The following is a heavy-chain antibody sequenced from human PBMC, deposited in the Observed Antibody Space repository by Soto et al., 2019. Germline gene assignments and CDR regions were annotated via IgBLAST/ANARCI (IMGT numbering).Heavy chain of an antibody. V-gene: IGHV4-31*03. J-gene: IGHJ2*01. CDR3: ARVLGYDSSGYYAHWYFDL. Sequence: QVQLQESGPGLVKPSQTLSLTCTVSGGSISSGGYYWSWIRQHPGKGLEWIGYSYYSGSTYYNPSLKRRVAISVDTSKNQFSLQLISVTAADTAVYSCARVLGYDSSGYYAHWYFDLWGRGTLVTVSS. CDR2: SYYSGST. CDR1: GGSISSGGYY. D-gene: IGHD3-22*01.